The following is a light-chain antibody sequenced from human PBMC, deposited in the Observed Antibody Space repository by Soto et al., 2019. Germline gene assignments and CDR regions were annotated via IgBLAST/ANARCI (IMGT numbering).Light chain of an antibody. CDR2: DAS. Sequence: IQMTQSPSSLSASVGDRVTITCQASQDISKNLNWYQQKPGKAPKLLIYDASSLQTGVPSRFXGSGAATHFTFTISSLQPEDVATYYCQQYDNLLPITFGQGTRLEMK. CDR1: QDISKN. V-gene: IGKV1-33*01. J-gene: IGKJ5*01. CDR3: QQYDNLLPIT.